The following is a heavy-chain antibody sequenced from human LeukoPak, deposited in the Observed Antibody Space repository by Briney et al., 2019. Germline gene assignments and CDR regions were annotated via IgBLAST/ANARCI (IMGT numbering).Heavy chain of an antibody. CDR2: MNPKSGNT. Sequence: ASVKVSCKASGYTFTNYDINWVRLAAGQGLEWMGWMNPKSGNTGYEQKFQGRVTMTRGTSTSTAYMELSSLRSEDTAVYYCTTEPPSGWYGDFEYWGQGTLVTVSS. D-gene: IGHD6-19*01. CDR1: GYTFTNYD. CDR3: TTEPPSGWYGDFEY. V-gene: IGHV1-8*01. J-gene: IGHJ4*02.